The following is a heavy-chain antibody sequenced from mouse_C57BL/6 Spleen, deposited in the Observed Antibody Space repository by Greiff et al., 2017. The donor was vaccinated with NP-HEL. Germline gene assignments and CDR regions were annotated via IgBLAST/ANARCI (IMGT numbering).Heavy chain of an antibody. CDR3: ARENIYYDYGGFAY. D-gene: IGHD2-4*01. CDR2: ISSGSSTI. V-gene: IGHV5-17*01. J-gene: IGHJ3*01. CDR1: GFTFSDYG. Sequence: EVKLVESGGGLVKPGGSLKLSCAASGFTFSDYGMHWVRQAPEKGLEWVAYISSGSSTIYYVDTVKGRFTISRDNAKNTLFLQMTSLRSEDTAMYYCARENIYYDYGGFAYWGQGTLVTVSA.